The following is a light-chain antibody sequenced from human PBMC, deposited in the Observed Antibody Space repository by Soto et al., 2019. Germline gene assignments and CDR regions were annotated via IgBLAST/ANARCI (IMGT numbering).Light chain of an antibody. CDR1: RCNLGSGN. V-gene: IGLV1-47*01. J-gene: IGLJ7*01. Sequence: QSVLTQPASASGTPGQRVTISCSGSRCNLGSGNVYWYQHLPPTAPKLLIYKSYKGPSGVPARFSASKSGTTAALAISGRRSEDEADYYCAAWDDSLSGVVFGGGTQLTGL. CDR3: AAWDDSLSGVV. CDR2: KSY.